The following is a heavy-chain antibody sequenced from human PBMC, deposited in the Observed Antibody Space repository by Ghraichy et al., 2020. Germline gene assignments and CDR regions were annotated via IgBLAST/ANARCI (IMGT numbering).Heavy chain of an antibody. J-gene: IGHJ4*02. CDR1: GYTFTSYD. CDR2: MNPNSGNT. CDR3: ARGPSYSSGYDY. V-gene: IGHV1-8*01. D-gene: IGHD6-19*01. Sequence: VKVSCKASGYTFTSYDINWVRQATGQGLEWMGWMNPNSGNTGYAQKFQGRVTMTRNTSISTAYMELSSLRSEDTAVYYCARGPSYSSGYDYWGQGTLVTVSS.